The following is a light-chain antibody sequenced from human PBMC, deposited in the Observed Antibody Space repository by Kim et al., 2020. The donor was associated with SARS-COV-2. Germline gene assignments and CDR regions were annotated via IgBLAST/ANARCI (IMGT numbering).Light chain of an antibody. Sequence: GQSITISCTGTSSDIGGYNSVSWYQQHPGKAPKLMIYDVNKRPSGVSNRFSGSKSGNTASLTISGLQAEDEADYHCSSYTGSSTWVFGGGTQLTVL. CDR1: SSDIGGYNS. CDR3: SSYTGSSTWV. CDR2: DVN. J-gene: IGLJ3*02. V-gene: IGLV2-14*04.